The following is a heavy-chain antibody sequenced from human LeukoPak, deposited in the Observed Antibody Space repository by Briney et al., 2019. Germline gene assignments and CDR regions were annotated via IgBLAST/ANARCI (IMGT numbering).Heavy chain of an antibody. Sequence: SETLSLTCTVSGGSISSGGYYWSWIRQPPGKGLEWIGSIYYSGSTYYNPSLKSRVTISVDTSKNQFSLKLSSVTAADTAVYYCARLIPLFVVWGSYRPIDPFDYFDYWGQGTLVTVSS. D-gene: IGHD3-16*02. V-gene: IGHV4-39*01. J-gene: IGHJ4*02. CDR1: GGSISSGGYY. CDR3: ARLIPLFVVWGSYRPIDPFDYFDY. CDR2: IYYSGST.